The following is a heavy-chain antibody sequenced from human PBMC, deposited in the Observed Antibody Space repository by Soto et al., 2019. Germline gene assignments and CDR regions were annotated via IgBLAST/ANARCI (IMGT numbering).Heavy chain of an antibody. Sequence: WSLRLSCAASGFTFSSYAMHWVRHAPGKGLEWVAVISYDGSNKYYADSVKGRFTISRDNSKNTLYLQMNSLRAEDTAVYYCARDLRLLWFGYLDYWGQGTLVTSPQ. CDR3: ARDLRLLWFGYLDY. CDR1: GFTFSSYA. V-gene: IGHV3-30-3*01. J-gene: IGHJ4*02. CDR2: ISYDGSNK. D-gene: IGHD3-10*01.